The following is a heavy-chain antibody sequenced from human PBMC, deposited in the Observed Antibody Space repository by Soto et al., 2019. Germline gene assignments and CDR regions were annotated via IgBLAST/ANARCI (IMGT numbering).Heavy chain of an antibody. J-gene: IGHJ4*02. V-gene: IGHV4-34*01. Sequence: QVQLQQWGAGLLKPSETLSLSCAVYGGSFNDNYYTWFRQPPGKGLEWIGAISRSGTTKYIPSLKSRATISFDTSKNQVSLKVTSVTAEDTAVYYCATSLWFGTHPELWGQGALVTVSS. CDR2: ISRSGTT. CDR1: GGSFNDNY. CDR3: ATSLWFGTHPEL. D-gene: IGHD3-10*01.